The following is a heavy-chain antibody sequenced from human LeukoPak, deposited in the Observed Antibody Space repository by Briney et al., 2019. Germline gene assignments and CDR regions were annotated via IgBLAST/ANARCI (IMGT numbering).Heavy chain of an antibody. V-gene: IGHV4-39*07. CDR1: GGSISSSSYY. D-gene: IGHD3-10*01. Sequence: SETLSLTCTVSGGSISSSSYYWGWIRQPPGKGLEWIGSIYYSGSTYYNPSLKSRVTISVDTSKNQFSLELSSVTAADTAVYYCARDPVRGAPNDYWGQGTLVTVSS. CDR2: IYYSGST. J-gene: IGHJ4*02. CDR3: ARDPVRGAPNDY.